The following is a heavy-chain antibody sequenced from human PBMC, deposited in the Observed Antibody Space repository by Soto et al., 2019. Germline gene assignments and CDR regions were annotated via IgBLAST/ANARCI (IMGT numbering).Heavy chain of an antibody. J-gene: IGHJ4*02. CDR2: IYYSGST. CDR1: GGSVSSGSYY. D-gene: IGHD3-10*01. V-gene: IGHV4-61*01. CDR3: AREAGSGGFDY. Sequence: QVQLQESGPGLVKPSETLSLTCTVSGGSVSSGSYYWSWIRQPPGKGLEWIGYIYYSGSTNYNPPLKSRVTISVDTSKNQFSLKLSSVTAADTAVYYCAREAGSGGFDYWGQGTLVTVSS.